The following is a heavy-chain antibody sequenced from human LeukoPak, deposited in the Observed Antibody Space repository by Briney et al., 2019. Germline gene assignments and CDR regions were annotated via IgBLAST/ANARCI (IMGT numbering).Heavy chain of an antibody. V-gene: IGHV3-53*01. D-gene: IGHD3-22*01. CDR3: ARLGYESSD. Sequence: GGSLRLSCAASGFTVSSNDMSWVRQAPGKGLECISVIYSGGSTDYADSVKGRLTISRDNSKNTLYLQMNSLRAEDTAVYYCARLGYESSDWGQGTLVTVSS. CDR2: IYSGGST. CDR1: GFTVSSND. J-gene: IGHJ4*02.